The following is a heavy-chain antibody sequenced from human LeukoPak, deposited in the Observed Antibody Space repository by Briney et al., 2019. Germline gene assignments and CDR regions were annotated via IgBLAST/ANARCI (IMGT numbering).Heavy chain of an antibody. Sequence: GGSLRLSCAASGFTFSSYSMNWVRQAPGKGLEWVSSISSSSSYIYYADSVKGRFTISRDNAKNSLYLQMNSLRPEDTALYYCAKDIGDYGDSKWYFDLWGRGTLVTVSS. CDR1: GFTFSSYS. V-gene: IGHV3-21*04. J-gene: IGHJ2*01. CDR3: AKDIGDYGDSKWYFDL. D-gene: IGHD4-17*01. CDR2: ISSSSSYI.